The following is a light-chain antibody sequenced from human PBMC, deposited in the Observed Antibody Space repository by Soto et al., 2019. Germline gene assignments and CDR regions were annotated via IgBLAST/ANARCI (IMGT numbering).Light chain of an antibody. CDR1: SSDVGGYNY. CDR2: EVS. CDR3: SSFAGNNNLV. J-gene: IGLJ2*01. V-gene: IGLV2-8*01. Sequence: QSALTQPLSASGSPGQSVTISCTGTSSDVGGYNYVSWYQQHPGKAPKLMISEVSKRPSGVPDRFSGSKSGNTASLTVSGLQAEDEADYYCSSFAGNNNLVFGGGTKVTVL.